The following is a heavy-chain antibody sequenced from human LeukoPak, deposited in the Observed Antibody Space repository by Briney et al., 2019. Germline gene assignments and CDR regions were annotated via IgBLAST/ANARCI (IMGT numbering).Heavy chain of an antibody. CDR1: GFTFSSYA. CDR3: AAAADDAIDI. D-gene: IGHD6-13*01. V-gene: IGHV3-21*01. Sequence: GGSLRLSCAASGFTFSSYAMNWVRQAPGKGLEWVSSISSSSSYIYYADSVKGRFTISRDNAKNSLYLQMNSLRAEDTAVYYCAAAADDAIDIWGQGTMVTVSS. CDR2: ISSSSSYI. J-gene: IGHJ3*02.